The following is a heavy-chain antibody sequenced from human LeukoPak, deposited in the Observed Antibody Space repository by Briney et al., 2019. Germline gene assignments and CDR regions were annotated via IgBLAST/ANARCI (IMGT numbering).Heavy chain of an antibody. CDR3: AKDGMYQLLRKTYNWFDP. CDR1: GFTFSSYA. D-gene: IGHD2-2*01. V-gene: IGHV3-23*01. J-gene: IGHJ5*02. Sequence: PGGSLRLSCAASGFTFSSYAMSWVRQAPGKGLEWVSAISGSGGSTYYADSVKGRFTISRDKSRNTLYLQMNSLRAEDTAVYYCAKDGMYQLLRKTYNWFDPWGQGTLVTVSS. CDR2: ISGSGGST.